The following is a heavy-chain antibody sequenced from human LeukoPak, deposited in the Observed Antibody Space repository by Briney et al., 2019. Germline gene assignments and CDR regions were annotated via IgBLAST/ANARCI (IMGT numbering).Heavy chain of an antibody. CDR1: GFTFSSYA. Sequence: GGSLRLSCAASGFTFSSYAMSWVRQAPGKGLEWVSTISGSGGSTYYADSVKGRFTISRDNSKNTLYLQMNSLIAEDTAVYYCAKDLKVGSIYPGTFDIWGQGTMVTVSS. CDR3: AKDLKVGSIYPGTFDI. J-gene: IGHJ3*02. CDR2: ISGSGGST. V-gene: IGHV3-23*01. D-gene: IGHD1-26*01.